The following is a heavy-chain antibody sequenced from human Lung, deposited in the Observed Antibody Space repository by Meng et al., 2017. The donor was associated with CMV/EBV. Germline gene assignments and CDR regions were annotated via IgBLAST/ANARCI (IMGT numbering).Heavy chain of an antibody. CDR2: ISSSGSPI. V-gene: IGHV3-48*03. D-gene: IGHD7-27*01. Sequence: GGSLRLSCVASGFTLSTYDMTWVRQAPGKGLEWVSSISSSGSPIYYADSVQGRFTISRDNAKNSLHLQMHSLRVEDTAVYYCVHLPGDFWGDSFDVWGQGTMVTVSS. CDR3: VHLPGDFWGDSFDV. J-gene: IGHJ3*01. CDR1: GFTLSTYD.